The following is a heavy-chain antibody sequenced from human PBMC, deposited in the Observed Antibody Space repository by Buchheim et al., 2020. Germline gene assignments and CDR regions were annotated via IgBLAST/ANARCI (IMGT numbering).Heavy chain of an antibody. V-gene: IGHV3-7*01. CDR1: GFTFSTYW. D-gene: IGHD2/OR15-2a*01. CDR3: ARSTIVIIATAPEY. Sequence: EVQLVESGGGLVQPGGSLRLSCAASGFTFSTYWMTWVRQAPGKGLEWVANIKQDGSEEYYVDSVKGRFTISRDNAKNSLYLQMNSLRAEDTAVYYCARSTIVIIATAPEYWGQGTL. CDR2: IKQDGSEE. J-gene: IGHJ4*02.